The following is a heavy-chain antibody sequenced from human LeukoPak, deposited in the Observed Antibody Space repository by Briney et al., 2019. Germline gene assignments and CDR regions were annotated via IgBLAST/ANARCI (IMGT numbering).Heavy chain of an antibody. CDR3: ARVYGYYYFDY. V-gene: IGHV3-74*01. CDR2: INSDGSST. Sequence: GGSLRLSCAASGFTLSSYWMHWVRHAPGKGLVWVSRINSDGSSTSYADAARGRFPIPRDNAKNTLYLQMNRLRAEDTSVYYCARVYGYYYFDYWGQGTLVTVSS. J-gene: IGHJ4*02. D-gene: IGHD2-8*02. CDR1: GFTLSSYW.